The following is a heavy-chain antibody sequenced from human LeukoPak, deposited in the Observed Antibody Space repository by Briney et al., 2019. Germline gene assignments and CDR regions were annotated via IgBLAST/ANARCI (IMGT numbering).Heavy chain of an antibody. CDR3: ARPSSDSPWGAFDI. V-gene: IGHV4-59*01. D-gene: IGHD3-22*01. CDR1: GGSISSYY. J-gene: IGHJ3*02. Sequence: PSETLSLTCTVSGGSISSYYWSWIRQPPGKGLEWIGYIYYSGSTNYNPSLKSRVTISVDTSKNQFSLKLSSVTAADTAVYYCARPSSDSPWGAFDIWGQGTMVTVSS. CDR2: IYYSGST.